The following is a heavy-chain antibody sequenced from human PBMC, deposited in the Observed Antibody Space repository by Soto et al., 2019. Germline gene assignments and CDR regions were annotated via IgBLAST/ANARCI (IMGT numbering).Heavy chain of an antibody. CDR2: IKSKTDGGTP. CDR3: TTDCYSTIRIGRFDY. J-gene: IGHJ4*01. D-gene: IGHD2-8*01. V-gene: IGHV3-15*07. Sequence: EVQLVESGGGLVKPGGSLRLSCAASGFTFSNAWINWVRQAPGKGLEWVGRIKSKTDGGTPDYAEPVKGRFAISRDDSNNMVYLQINSLKIEDAAVYYCTTDCYSTIRIGRFDYWAHGTLVTVSS. CDR1: GFTFSNAW.